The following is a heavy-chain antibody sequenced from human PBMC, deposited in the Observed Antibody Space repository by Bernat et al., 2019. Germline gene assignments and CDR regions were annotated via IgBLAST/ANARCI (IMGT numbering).Heavy chain of an antibody. V-gene: IGHV1-24*01. Sequence: QVQLVQSGAEVKKPGASVKVSCKVSGYTLTELSMHWVRQAPGKGLEWMGGCDPEDGETIYAQKFQGRVTMTEDTSTDTAYMEPSSLRSEDTAVYYCATGEYCTGGVCYTTAFDYWGQGTLVTVSS. CDR3: ATGEYCTGGVCYTTAFDY. J-gene: IGHJ4*02. D-gene: IGHD2-8*02. CDR1: GYTLTELS. CDR2: CDPEDGET.